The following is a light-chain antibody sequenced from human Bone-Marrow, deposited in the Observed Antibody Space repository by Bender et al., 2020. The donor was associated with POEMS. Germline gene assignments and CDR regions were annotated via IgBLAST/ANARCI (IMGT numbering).Light chain of an antibody. Sequence: QSALTQPASVSGSPGQSITISCTGASSDVGGYNFVSWYLQHPGKAPKLMIYDVSNRPSGVSNRFSGSKSGNTASLTISGLQAEDEADYYCCSYTSSFTWVFGGGTKLTVL. J-gene: IGLJ3*02. CDR3: CSYTSSFTWV. CDR1: SSDVGGYNF. CDR2: DVS. V-gene: IGLV2-14*01.